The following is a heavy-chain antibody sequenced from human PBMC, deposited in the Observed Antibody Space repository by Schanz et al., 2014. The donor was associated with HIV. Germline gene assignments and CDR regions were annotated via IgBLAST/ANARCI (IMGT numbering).Heavy chain of an antibody. V-gene: IGHV1-18*01. CDR1: GYTFTSYG. CDR3: ARGAAEMATMTPWRY. Sequence: QVQLVQSGAEMKKPGASVKVSCKASGYTFTSYGITWVRQAPGQGLEWMGWISAYNGNINYAQKLQGRVTMTTDPSTSTAYMDLRSLRSDDTAVYYCARGAAEMATMTPWRYWGQGTLVTVSS. J-gene: IGHJ4*02. D-gene: IGHD5-12*01. CDR2: ISAYNGNI.